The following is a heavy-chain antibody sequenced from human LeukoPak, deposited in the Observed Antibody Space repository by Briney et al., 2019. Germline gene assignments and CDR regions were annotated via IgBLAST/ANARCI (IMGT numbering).Heavy chain of an antibody. CDR1: GGSFSGYY. CDR3: ARNQYSSSWYVD. Sequence: SETLSLTCAVYGGSFSGYYWSWIRQPPGKGLEWIGEINHSGSTNYNPSLKSRVTISVDTPKNQFSLKLSSVTAADTAVYYCARNQYSSSWYVDWGQGTLVTVSS. D-gene: IGHD6-13*01. J-gene: IGHJ4*02. V-gene: IGHV4-34*01. CDR2: INHSGST.